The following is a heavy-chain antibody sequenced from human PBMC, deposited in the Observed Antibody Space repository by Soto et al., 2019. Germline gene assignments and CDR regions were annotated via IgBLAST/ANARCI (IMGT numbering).Heavy chain of an antibody. D-gene: IGHD3-10*01. Sequence: PGGSLRLSCAASGFTFSSYGMHWVRQAPGKGLEWVAVIWYDGSNKYYADSVKGRFTISRDNSKNTLYLQMNSLRAEDTAVYYCARDPTGEGWLQPTYYFDYWGQGTLVTVSS. J-gene: IGHJ4*02. CDR3: ARDPTGEGWLQPTYYFDY. V-gene: IGHV3-33*01. CDR2: IWYDGSNK. CDR1: GFTFSSYG.